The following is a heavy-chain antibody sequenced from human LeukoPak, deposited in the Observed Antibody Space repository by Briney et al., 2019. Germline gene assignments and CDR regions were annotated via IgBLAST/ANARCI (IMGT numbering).Heavy chain of an antibody. CDR2: INPNSGGT. CDR3: ARASKVYSGSYIFDY. CDR1: GYTFTGYY. D-gene: IGHD1-26*01. Sequence: GASVKVSCKASGYTFTGYYMHWARQAPGQGLEWMGRINPNSGGTNYAQKFQGRVTMTRDTSISTAYMELSSLRSEDTAVYYCARASKVYSGSYIFDYWGQGTLVTVSS. V-gene: IGHV1-2*06. J-gene: IGHJ4*02.